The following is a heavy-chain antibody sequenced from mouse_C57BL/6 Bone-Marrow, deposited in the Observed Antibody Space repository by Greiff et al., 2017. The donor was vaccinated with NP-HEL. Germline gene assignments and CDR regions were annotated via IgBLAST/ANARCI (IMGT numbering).Heavy chain of an antibody. V-gene: IGHV1-69*01. D-gene: IGHD4-1*01. CDR1: GYTFTSYW. J-gene: IGHJ3*01. CDR2: IDPSDSYT. Sequence: VQLQQPGAELVMPGASVKLSCKASGYTFTSYWMHWVKQRPGQGLEWIGEIDPSDSYTNYNQKFNGKSTLTVDKSSSTAYMHLSSLTSEDSAVYYCAREELGVGFAYWCQGTLVTVSA. CDR3: AREELGVGFAY.